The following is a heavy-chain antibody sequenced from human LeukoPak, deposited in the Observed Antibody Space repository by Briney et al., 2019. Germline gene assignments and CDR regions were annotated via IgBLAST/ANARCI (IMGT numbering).Heavy chain of an antibody. Sequence: ASVKVSCKASGYTFTSYYMHWVRQAPGQGLEWMGIINPSGGSTSYAQKFQGRVTMTRDTSTSTVYMELSSLRSEDTAVYYCARVRYCSGGGCRYFDYWGQGTLVTVSS. J-gene: IGHJ4*02. CDR3: ARVRYCSGGGCRYFDY. D-gene: IGHD2-15*01. CDR1: GYTFTSYY. V-gene: IGHV1-46*01. CDR2: INPSGGST.